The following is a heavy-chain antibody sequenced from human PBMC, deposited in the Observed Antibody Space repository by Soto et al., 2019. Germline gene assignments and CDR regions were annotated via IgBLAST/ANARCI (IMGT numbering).Heavy chain of an antibody. CDR3: AIEGQAPYYYYGMDV. Sequence: QVQVVQSGDEVKKPGASVKVSCKASGYTFTNYGFSWVRQAPGQGLEWMGWISGYNGNTKYAEKFQGRVTMTTDTSXXAADRERRSLRSDDTAVYYWAIEGQAPYYYYGMDVWGQGTAVTVSS. CDR2: ISGYNGNT. V-gene: IGHV1-18*01. CDR1: GYTFTNYG. J-gene: IGHJ6*02.